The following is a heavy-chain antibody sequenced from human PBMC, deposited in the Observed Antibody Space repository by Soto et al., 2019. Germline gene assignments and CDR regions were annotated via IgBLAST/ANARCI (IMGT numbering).Heavy chain of an antibody. CDR1: GDSVSSNIAA. Sequence: SQTLSLTCAISGDSVSSNIAAWNWIRQSPSRGLEWLGRTYYRSKWYNDYAVSVKSRITINPDTSKNQFSLQLNSVTPEDTAVYYCARDRQQLVKKEHYYYYYGMDVWGQGTTVTVSS. D-gene: IGHD6-13*01. CDR2: TYYRSKWYN. J-gene: IGHJ6*02. CDR3: ARDRQQLVKKEHYYYYYGMDV. V-gene: IGHV6-1*01.